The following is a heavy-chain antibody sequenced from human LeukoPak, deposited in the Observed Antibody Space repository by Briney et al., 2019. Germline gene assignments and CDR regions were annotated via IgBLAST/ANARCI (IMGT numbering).Heavy chain of an antibody. D-gene: IGHD1-14*01. V-gene: IGHV4-59*04. CDR2: IYYSGST. J-gene: IGHJ5*02. CDR3: ARLNKPGWFDP. CDR1: GGSISSYY. Sequence: SETLSLTCTVSGGSISSYYWSWIRQPQGKGLGWIGYIYYSGSTYYNPSLKSRLTISVDTSKNQFSLKLTSVTAADTAVYYCARLNKPGWFDPWGQGTLVTVSS.